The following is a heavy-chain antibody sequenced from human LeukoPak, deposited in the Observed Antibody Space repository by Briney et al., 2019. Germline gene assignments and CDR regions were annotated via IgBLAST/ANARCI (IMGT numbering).Heavy chain of an antibody. CDR2: ISSSSSYI. D-gene: IGHD4-17*01. CDR3: ARDRVPFYGDYRGIDYMDV. J-gene: IGHJ6*03. V-gene: IGHV3-21*01. Sequence: GRSLRLSCAASGFTFSSYSMNWVRQAPGKGLEWVSSISSSSSYIYYADSVKGRFTISRDNAKNSLYLQMNSLRAEDTAVYYCARDRVPFYGDYRGIDYMDVWGKGTTVTVSS. CDR1: GFTFSSYS.